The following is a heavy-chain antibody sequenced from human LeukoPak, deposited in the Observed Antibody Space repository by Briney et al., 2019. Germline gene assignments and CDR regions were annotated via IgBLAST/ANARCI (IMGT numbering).Heavy chain of an antibody. CDR1: GFTFSSYA. CDR3: AKDPQAIQVFDY. CDR2: ISGSGGST. J-gene: IGHJ4*02. V-gene: IGHV3-23*01. Sequence: GRSLRLSCAASGFTFSSYAMSWVRQAPGKGLEWVSAISGSGGSTYYADSVKGRFTISRDNSKNTLYLQMNSLRAEDTAVYYCAKDPQAIQVFDYWGQGTLVTVSS.